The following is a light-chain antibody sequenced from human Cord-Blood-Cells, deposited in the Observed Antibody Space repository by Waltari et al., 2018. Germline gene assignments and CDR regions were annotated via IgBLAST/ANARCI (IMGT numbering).Light chain of an antibody. CDR3: GTWDSSLSAGV. Sequence: QSVLTQPPSVSAAPGQKVTISCSGSSSNIGTNYVTWYQQLPGPAPKLLIYDNNKRPSGIPDRFSGSKSGTSATLGITGLQTGDEADYYCGTWDSSLSAGVFGGGTKLTVL. J-gene: IGLJ3*02. CDR2: DNN. CDR1: SSNIGTNY. V-gene: IGLV1-51*01.